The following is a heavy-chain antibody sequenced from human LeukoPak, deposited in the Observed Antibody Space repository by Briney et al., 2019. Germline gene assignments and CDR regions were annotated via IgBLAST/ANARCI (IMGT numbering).Heavy chain of an antibody. CDR1: GYTFTGYY. CDR3: ARGGIAAAGTYYWYFDL. J-gene: IGHJ2*01. V-gene: IGHV1-69*05. Sequence: GASVKVSCKASGYTFTGYYMHWVRQAPGQGLEWMGRIIPIFGTANYAQKFQGRVTITTDESTSTAYMELGSLRSEDTAVYYCARGGIAAAGTYYWYFDLWGRGTLVTVSS. D-gene: IGHD6-13*01. CDR2: IIPIFGTA.